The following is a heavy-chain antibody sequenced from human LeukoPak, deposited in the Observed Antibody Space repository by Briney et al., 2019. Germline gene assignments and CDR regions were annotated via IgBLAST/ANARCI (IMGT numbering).Heavy chain of an antibody. D-gene: IGHD3-22*01. J-gene: IGHJ4*02. CDR1: GFTFDDYA. V-gene: IGHV3-9*03. CDR2: ISWNSGSI. Sequence: GGSLRLSCAASGFTFDDYAMHWVRQAPGKGLEWVSGISWNSGSIGYADSVKGRFTISRDNAKNSLYLQMNSLRAEDMALYYCAKDLYYYDSSGYSDWGQGTLVTVSS. CDR3: AKDLYYYDSSGYSD.